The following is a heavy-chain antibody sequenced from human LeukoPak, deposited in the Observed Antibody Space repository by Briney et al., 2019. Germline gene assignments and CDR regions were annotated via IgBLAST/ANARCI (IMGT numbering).Heavy chain of an antibody. D-gene: IGHD3-9*01. V-gene: IGHV1-46*01. CDR3: ARGNPILRYFDWTTFDY. J-gene: IGHJ4*02. CDR2: INPSGGST. CDR1: GYTFTSYY. Sequence: GASVKVSCKASGYTFTSYYMHWVRQAPGQGLEWMGIINPSGGSTSYAQKFQGRVTMTRDTSTSTVYMELSSLRSEDTAVYYCARGNPILRYFDWTTFDYWGQGTPVTVSS.